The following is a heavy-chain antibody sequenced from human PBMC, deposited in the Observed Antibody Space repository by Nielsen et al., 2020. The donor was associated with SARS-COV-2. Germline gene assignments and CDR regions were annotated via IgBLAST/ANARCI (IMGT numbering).Heavy chain of an antibody. J-gene: IGHJ4*02. CDR1: GYTLTSYD. CDR2: MNPNSGNT. V-gene: IGHV1-8*01. D-gene: IGHD3-22*01. CDR3: ARRADYYDSSAYYY. Sequence: ASVKVSCKASGYTLTSYDINWVRQATGQGLEWMGWMNPNSGNTGYAQKFKGRVTMTRDTSISTAYMELSSLTSEDTAVYYCARRADYYDSSAYYYWGQGILVTVSS.